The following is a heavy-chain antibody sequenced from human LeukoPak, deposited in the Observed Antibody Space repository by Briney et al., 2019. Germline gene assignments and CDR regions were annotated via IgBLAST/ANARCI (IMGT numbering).Heavy chain of an antibody. CDR1: GGTFSSYA. V-gene: IGHV1-69*13. CDR2: IIPIFGTA. Sequence: SVKVSCKASGGTFSSYAISWVRQAPGQGLEWMGGIIPIFGTANYAQKFQGRVTITADESTSTAYMELSSLRSEDTAAYYCAGGYCSGGSCYYFDYWGQGTLVTVSS. D-gene: IGHD2-15*01. CDR3: AGGYCSGGSCYYFDY. J-gene: IGHJ4*02.